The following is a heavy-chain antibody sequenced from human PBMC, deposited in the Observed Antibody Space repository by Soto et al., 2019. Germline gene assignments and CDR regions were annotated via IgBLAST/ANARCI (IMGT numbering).Heavy chain of an antibody. D-gene: IGHD3-10*01. Sequence: GASVKVSCKASGGTFSSYAISWVRQAPGQGLEWMGGIIPIFGTANYAQKFQGRVTITADESTSTAYMELSSLRSEDTAVYYCARDMVRGVITPYYYYGMDVWGQVTTVTVSS. CDR3: ARDMVRGVITPYYYYGMDV. V-gene: IGHV1-69*13. CDR2: IIPIFGTA. J-gene: IGHJ6*02. CDR1: GGTFSSYA.